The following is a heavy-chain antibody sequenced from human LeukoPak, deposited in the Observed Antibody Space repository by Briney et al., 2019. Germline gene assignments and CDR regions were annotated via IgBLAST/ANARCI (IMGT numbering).Heavy chain of an antibody. V-gene: IGHV4-4*07. CDR3: ARCRHGNCDYFDY. D-gene: IGHD1-7*01. CDR2: FYTSGTT. J-gene: IGHJ4*02. CDR1: GGSFTSDY. Sequence: PSETLSLTCTVSGGSFTSDYWSWIRQPAGKGLEWIGRFYTSGTTNYNPSLKSRVTTSAATSKNQFFLKLRSVTAADTAVYYCARCRHGNCDYFDYWGQGTLVTVSS.